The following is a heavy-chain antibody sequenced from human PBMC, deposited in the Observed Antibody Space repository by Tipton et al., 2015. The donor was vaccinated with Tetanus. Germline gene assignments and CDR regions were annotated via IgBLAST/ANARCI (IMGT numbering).Heavy chain of an antibody. CDR1: GYTFTSYY. J-gene: IGHJ6*02. Sequence: LVQSGAEVKKPGASVKVSCKASGYTFTSYYMHWVRQAPGQGLEWMGIINPSGGSTSYAQKFQGRVTMTRDTSTSTVYMELSSLRSEDTAVYYCARGKALEAYGDYVYYYGMDVWGRGTTVTVSS. CDR2: INPSGGST. V-gene: IGHV1-46*01. D-gene: IGHD4-17*01. CDR3: ARGKALEAYGDYVYYYGMDV.